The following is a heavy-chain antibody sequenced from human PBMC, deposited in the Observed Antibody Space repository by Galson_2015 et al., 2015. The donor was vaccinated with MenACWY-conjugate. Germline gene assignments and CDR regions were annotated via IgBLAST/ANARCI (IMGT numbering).Heavy chain of an antibody. J-gene: IGHJ4*02. Sequence: LTCSVSGASISTDYWSWIRQPPGTGLEWIGYIYYSGSTKYNPSLKTRITMSLDTSENQFSLKLSSVTAADTAVYYCARWVAVKMIEYCGQGTLVTVSS. CDR3: ARWVAVKMIEY. V-gene: IGHV4-59*01. D-gene: IGHD6-19*01. CDR1: GASISTDY. CDR2: IYYSGST.